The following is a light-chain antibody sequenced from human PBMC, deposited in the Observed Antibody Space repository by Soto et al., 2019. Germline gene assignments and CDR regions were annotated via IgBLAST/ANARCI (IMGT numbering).Light chain of an antibody. J-gene: IGLJ1*01. CDR3: QSYDSSLSGSEV. CDR1: SSNIGAGYD. V-gene: IGLV1-40*01. Sequence: QLVLTQPPSVSGAPGQRVTISCTGSSSNIGAGYDVHWYQQLPGTAPKLLMYGNSNRPSGVPDRFSGSKSGTSASLAITGLHAEDEADYYCQSYDSSLSGSEVFGTGTKLTVL. CDR2: GNS.